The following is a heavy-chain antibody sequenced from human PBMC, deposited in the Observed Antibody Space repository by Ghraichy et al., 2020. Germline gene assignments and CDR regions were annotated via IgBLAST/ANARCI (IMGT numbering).Heavy chain of an antibody. V-gene: IGHV4-4*02. CDR2: VYHTGST. CDR3: AKHIDYYWGY. J-gene: IGHJ4*02. Sequence: SETLSLTCAVSGDSVSTSWWSWLRQAPGQGLEWIGEVYHTGSTHYNPSFKSRVTLSVDSSKNYLFLNLRSMTAADTAVYYCAKHIDYYWGYWGQGTLVTVSS. CDR1: GDSVSTSW. D-gene: IGHD2-21*01.